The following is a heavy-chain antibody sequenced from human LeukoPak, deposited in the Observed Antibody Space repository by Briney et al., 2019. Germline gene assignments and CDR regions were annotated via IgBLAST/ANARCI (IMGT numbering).Heavy chain of an antibody. Sequence: GGSLRLSCRASGFTFSAYAMTWVSQAPGKGLEWVSGISGSGGSTYYSGSVKGRFTISRDNSKNTLFLQMNSLRAEDTALYFCAKGKSGDSSDYYPDYWGQGTLVIVSS. CDR3: AKGKSGDSSDYYPDY. J-gene: IGHJ4*02. CDR2: ISGSGGST. D-gene: IGHD3-22*01. CDR1: GFTFSAYA. V-gene: IGHV3-23*01.